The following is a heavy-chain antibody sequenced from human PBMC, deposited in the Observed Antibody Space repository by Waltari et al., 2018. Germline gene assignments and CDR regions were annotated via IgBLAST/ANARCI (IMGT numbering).Heavy chain of an antibody. CDR3: WANDY. Sequence: EVQLVEAGGGLVQPGGSLRLSCAASGFTFNYYWVHWVRQAPGKGLEWLANIKGDGSMTYYSDSVRGRCTMSRDNAKNSVFLQMNSLTAEDTAVYYCWANDYWGQGTLVTVSS. CDR2: IKGDGSMT. CDR1: GFTFNYYW. V-gene: IGHV3-7*01. J-gene: IGHJ4*02.